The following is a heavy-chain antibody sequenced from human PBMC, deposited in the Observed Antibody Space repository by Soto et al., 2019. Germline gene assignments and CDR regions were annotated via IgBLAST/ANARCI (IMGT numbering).Heavy chain of an antibody. Sequence: QVQLVESGGGVVQPGRSLRLSCAASGFTFSSYAMHWVRQAPGKGLEWVAVISYDGSNKYYADSVKGRFTISRDNSKNTLDLKMNSLRAEDTAVYYCARVERLGQRWLQSPWFDPWGQGTLVTVSS. CDR1: GFTFSSYA. J-gene: IGHJ5*02. V-gene: IGHV3-30-3*01. CDR2: ISYDGSNK. D-gene: IGHD3-16*01. CDR3: ARVERLGQRWLQSPWFDP.